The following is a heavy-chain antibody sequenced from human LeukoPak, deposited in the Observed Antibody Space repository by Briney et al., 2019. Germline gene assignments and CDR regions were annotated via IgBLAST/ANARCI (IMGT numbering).Heavy chain of an antibody. CDR3: ARGNGDPRDWYYFDY. V-gene: IGHV3-7*01. CDR2: IKQDGSEK. J-gene: IGHJ4*02. CDR1: GFTFSSYW. D-gene: IGHD4-17*01. Sequence: GGSLRLSCAASGFTFSSYWMSWVRQAPGKGLEWVANIKQDGSEKYYVDSVRGRFTISRDNAKNSLYLQMNSLRAEDTAVYYCARGNGDPRDWYYFDYWGQGTLVTVSS.